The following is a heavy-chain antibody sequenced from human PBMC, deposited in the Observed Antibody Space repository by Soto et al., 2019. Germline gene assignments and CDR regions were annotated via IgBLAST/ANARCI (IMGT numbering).Heavy chain of an antibody. V-gene: IGHV1-2*04. Sequence: ASVKVSCKASGYTFTGYYMHWVRQAPGQGLEWMGWINPNSGGTNYAQKFQGWVTMTRDTSISTAYMELSRLRSDDTAVYYCARDRGSTSVVETYGQAVWGQGSTVTVSS. J-gene: IGHJ6*02. CDR2: INPNSGGT. CDR1: GYTFTGYY. D-gene: IGHD2-15*01. CDR3: ARDRGSTSVVETYGQAV.